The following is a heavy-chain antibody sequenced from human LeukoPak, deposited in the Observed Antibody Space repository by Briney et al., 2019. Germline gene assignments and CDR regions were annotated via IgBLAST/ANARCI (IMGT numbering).Heavy chain of an antibody. CDR1: GFTFGSYW. J-gene: IGHJ6*02. D-gene: IGHD6-13*01. CDR2: IKQDGSEK. Sequence: GGSLRLSCAASGFTFGSYWMSWVRQAPGKGLEWVANIKQDGSEKYYVDSVKGRFTISRDNAKNSLYLQMNSLRAEDTAVYYCAREIAAFGSSWYYYYGMDVWGQGTTVTVSS. V-gene: IGHV3-7*01. CDR3: AREIAAFGSSWYYYYGMDV.